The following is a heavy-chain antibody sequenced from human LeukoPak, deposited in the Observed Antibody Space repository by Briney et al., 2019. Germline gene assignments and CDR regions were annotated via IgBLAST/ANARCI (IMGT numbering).Heavy chain of an antibody. J-gene: IGHJ5*02. V-gene: IGHV4-61*02. CDR2: IYTSVST. D-gene: IGHD3-3*01. CDR3: ARSGITYYDFWSGYPPPRPDSNWFDP. Sequence: PSETLSLTCTVSGGSISSGSYYWSWIRQPAGKGLEWIGRIYTSVSTSYNPSLKSRVTISVDTSKNQFSLKLSSVTAADTAVYYCARSGITYYDFWSGYPPPRPDSNWFDPWGQGTLVTVSS. CDR1: GGSISSGSYY.